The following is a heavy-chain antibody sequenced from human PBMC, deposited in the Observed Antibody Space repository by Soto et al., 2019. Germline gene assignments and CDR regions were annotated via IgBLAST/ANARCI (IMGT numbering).Heavy chain of an antibody. J-gene: IGHJ4*02. CDR2: IYYSGST. CDR3: ARHGIAAAGTDFDY. CDR1: GGSISSSSYY. D-gene: IGHD6-13*01. V-gene: IGHV4-39*01. Sequence: KPSETLSLTCTVAGGSISSSSYYWGWIRQPPGKGLEWIGSIYYSGSTYYNPSLKSRVTISVDTSKNQFSLKLSSVTAADTAVYYCARHGIAAAGTDFDYWGQGTLVTVSS.